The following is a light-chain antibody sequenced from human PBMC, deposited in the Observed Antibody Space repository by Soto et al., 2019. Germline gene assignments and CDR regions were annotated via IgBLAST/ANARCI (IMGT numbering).Light chain of an antibody. CDR2: AAS. CDR1: QGISSY. Sequence: DIQLTQSPSFLSASVGDRVTITCRASQGISSYLAWYQQKPGKAPKLLIYAASTLQSGVPSRFSGSGSGTEFTLTISSLQPEDLATYYCQQLNSYPLGFGQGTRLEIK. V-gene: IGKV1-9*01. J-gene: IGKJ5*01. CDR3: QQLNSYPLG.